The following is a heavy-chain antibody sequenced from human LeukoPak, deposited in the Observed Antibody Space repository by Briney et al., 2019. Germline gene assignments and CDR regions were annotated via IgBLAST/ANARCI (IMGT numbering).Heavy chain of an antibody. CDR1: RYTLSVYY. CDR2: INPNSGGP. Sequence: GSLWVSCKASRYTLSVYYMHSVRETPVQRVECMGWINPNSGGPNNAQKSQVRVTMTKNTSISTANMELSRLRSDDTAVYYCARDLAVAAACPGYYYYGMDVWGQGTTVTVSS. CDR3: ARDLAVAAACPGYYYYGMDV. J-gene: IGHJ6*02. V-gene: IGHV1-2*02. D-gene: IGHD6-13*01.